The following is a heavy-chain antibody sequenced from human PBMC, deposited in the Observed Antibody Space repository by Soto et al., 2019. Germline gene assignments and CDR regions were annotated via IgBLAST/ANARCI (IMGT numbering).Heavy chain of an antibody. Sequence: QVQLVQSGAEVKKPGASVKVSCKASGYTFTSYYMHWVRQAPGQGLEWMGIINPSGGSTSYAQKVQGRVTMTRDTSTSTVYMELSSLRSEDTAVYYCARERYCSGGSCYSNAFDYWGQGTLVTVSS. CDR2: INPSGGST. V-gene: IGHV1-46*01. CDR1: GYTFTSYY. J-gene: IGHJ4*02. D-gene: IGHD2-15*01. CDR3: ARERYCSGGSCYSNAFDY.